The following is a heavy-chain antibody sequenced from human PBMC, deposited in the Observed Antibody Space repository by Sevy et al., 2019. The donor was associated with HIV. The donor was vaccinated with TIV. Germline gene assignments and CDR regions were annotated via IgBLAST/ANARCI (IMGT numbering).Heavy chain of an antibody. CDR3: AKGDRTYYGLDF. D-gene: IGHD2-15*01. V-gene: IGHV3-23*01. Sequence: GGSLRLSCAASGFIFSTYTMTWVRQAPGKGLEWVSGISGSGGSTYYADSLKGRFTIFRDNSKNTVYLQMNSLRAEDTAVYYCAKGDRTYYGLDFWGQGTTVTVSS. CDR2: ISGSGGST. J-gene: IGHJ6*02. CDR1: GFIFSTYT.